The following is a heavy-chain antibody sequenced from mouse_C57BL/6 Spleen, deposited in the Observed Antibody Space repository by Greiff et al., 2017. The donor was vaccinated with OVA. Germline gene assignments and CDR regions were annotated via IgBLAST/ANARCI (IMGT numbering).Heavy chain of an antibody. D-gene: IGHD1-1*01. CDR1: GYTFTSYW. V-gene: IGHV1-61*01. CDR3: ARDGILRSHFDY. J-gene: IGHJ2*01. Sequence: VQLQQPGAELVRPGSSVKLSCKASGYTFTSYWMDWVKQRPGQGLEWIGNIYPSDSETHYNQKFKDKATLTVDKSSSTAYMQLSSLTSEDSAVYYCARDGILRSHFDYWGQGTTLTVSS. CDR2: IYPSDSET.